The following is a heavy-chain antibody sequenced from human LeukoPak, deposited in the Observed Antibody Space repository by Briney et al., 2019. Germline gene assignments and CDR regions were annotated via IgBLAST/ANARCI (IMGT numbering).Heavy chain of an antibody. CDR2: IKQDGSEK. V-gene: IGHV3-7*01. Sequence: GGSLRLSCAASGFTLSTYWMNWVRQAPGKGLEWVATIKQDGSEKYYVDSVKGRFTISRDNAKNSLYLQMNSLRAEDTAVYHCARDRNTDFWSGYYTNYCDYWGQGTLVAVSS. D-gene: IGHD3-3*01. CDR1: GFTLSTYW. CDR3: ARDRNTDFWSGYYTNYCDY. J-gene: IGHJ4*02.